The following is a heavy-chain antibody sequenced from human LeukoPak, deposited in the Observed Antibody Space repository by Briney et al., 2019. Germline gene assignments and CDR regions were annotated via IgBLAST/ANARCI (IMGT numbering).Heavy chain of an antibody. CDR3: AKGAAVAGTGEGEYYFDY. CDR1: GFTFDDYT. J-gene: IGHJ4*02. Sequence: GGSLRLSCAASGFTFDDYTMHWVRQAPGKGLEWVSLISWDGGSTYYADSVKGRFTISRDNSKNSLYLQMNSLRTEDTALYYCAKGAAVAGTGEGEYYFDYWGQGTLVTVSS. D-gene: IGHD6-19*01. CDR2: ISWDGGST. V-gene: IGHV3-43*01.